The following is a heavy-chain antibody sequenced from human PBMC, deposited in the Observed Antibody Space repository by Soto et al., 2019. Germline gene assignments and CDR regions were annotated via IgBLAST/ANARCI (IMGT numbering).Heavy chain of an antibody. CDR3: AKDLRIAVAGTDYFDS. V-gene: IGHV3-30*18. Sequence: QVQLVESGGGVVQPGRSLRLSCAASGFSFSSYGMHWVGQAPGKGLEGVAVISYDVTNKYYADSVKGRFTISRDNSKNTLYLQMNSLRAEDTAVYYCAKDLRIAVAGTDYFDSWGQGTLVTVSS. J-gene: IGHJ4*02. D-gene: IGHD6-19*01. CDR2: ISYDVTNK. CDR1: GFSFSSYG.